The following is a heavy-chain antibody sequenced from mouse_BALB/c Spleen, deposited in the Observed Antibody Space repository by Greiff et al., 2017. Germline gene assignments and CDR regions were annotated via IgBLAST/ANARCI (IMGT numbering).Heavy chain of an antibody. D-gene: IGHD2-14*01. V-gene: IGHV14-3*02. CDR1: GFNIKDTY. J-gene: IGHJ4*01. CDR3: ARWVRRGYYAMDY. Sequence: VQLQQSGAELVKPGASVKLSCTASGFNIKDTYMHWVKQRPEQGLEWIGRIDPANGNTKYDPKFQGKATITADTSSNTAYLQLSSLTSEDTAVYYCARWVRRGYYAMDYWGQGTSVTVSS. CDR2: IDPANGNT.